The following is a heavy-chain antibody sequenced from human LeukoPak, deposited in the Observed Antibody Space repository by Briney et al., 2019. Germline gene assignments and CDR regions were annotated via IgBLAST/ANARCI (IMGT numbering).Heavy chain of an antibody. CDR3: AREYSSGWDY. D-gene: IGHD6-19*01. CDR2: MNPNSGNT. CDR1: GYTFTSYD. V-gene: IGHV1-8*03. J-gene: IGHJ4*02. Sequence: ASVKVSCKASGYTFTSYDINWVRQATGQGLEWMGWMNPNSGNTGYAQKFQGRVTITKNTSISTAYMELSSLRPEDTAVYYCAREYSSGWDYWGQGTLVTVSS.